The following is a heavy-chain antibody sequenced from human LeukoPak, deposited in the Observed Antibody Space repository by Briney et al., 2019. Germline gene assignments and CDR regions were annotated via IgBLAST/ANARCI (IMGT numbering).Heavy chain of an antibody. CDR1: GGPFSGFF. J-gene: IGHJ5*02. D-gene: IGHD4/OR15-4a*01. Sequence: PSETLSLTCANYGGPFSGFFWSWIRQPPGKGLEWIGEINHSGGTNYNPSLKSRVTISIDASKNQFPLKLTSVTAADTAVYYCARASSYVAAARYDPAWFGPWGQGTPVTVSS. CDR3: ARASSYVAAARYDPAWFGP. CDR2: INHSGGT. V-gene: IGHV4-34*01.